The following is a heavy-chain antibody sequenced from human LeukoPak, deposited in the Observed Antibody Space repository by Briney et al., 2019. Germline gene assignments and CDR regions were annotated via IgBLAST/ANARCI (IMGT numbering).Heavy chain of an antibody. CDR3: ARHQQQLILDY. J-gene: IGHJ4*02. D-gene: IGHD6-13*01. Sequence: SETLSLTCAVYGGSFSDFYCTWIRQPPGKGLEWIGEINHSGNTKYNPSLKSRVTILLDTSKNQFSLKVRSVTAADTAVYYCARHQQQLILDYWGQGTLVTVSS. CDR2: INHSGNT. V-gene: IGHV4-34*01. CDR1: GGSFSDFY.